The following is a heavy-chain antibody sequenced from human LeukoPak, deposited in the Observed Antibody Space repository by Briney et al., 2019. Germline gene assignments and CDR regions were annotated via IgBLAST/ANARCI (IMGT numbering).Heavy chain of an antibody. CDR2: ISSSGSTI. CDR3: ARVYYYGSGDY. Sequence: PGGSLRLSCAASGFTFSSYEMNWVRQAPGKGLEWVSYISSSGSTIYYADSVKGRFTISRDNAKNSLYLQMNSLRAEDTAVYYCARVYYYGSGDYWGQGTLVTGSP. CDR1: GFTFSSYE. V-gene: IGHV3-48*03. D-gene: IGHD3-10*01. J-gene: IGHJ4*02.